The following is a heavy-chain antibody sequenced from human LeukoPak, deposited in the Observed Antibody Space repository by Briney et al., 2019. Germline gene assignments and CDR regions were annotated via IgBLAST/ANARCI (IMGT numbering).Heavy chain of an antibody. CDR2: LRGDGET. D-gene: IGHD1-1*01. CDR1: GFTFSSYA. Sequence: GGSLRLSCAASGFTFSSYAMSWARQAPARGLEWVSSLRGDGETFYAESVKGRFTLSRDESRNTVYLQMNNLRVEDTAVYYCAKASWVSNVDAVLWGQGTLVTVSS. CDR3: AKASWVSNVDAVL. J-gene: IGHJ4*02. V-gene: IGHV3-23*01.